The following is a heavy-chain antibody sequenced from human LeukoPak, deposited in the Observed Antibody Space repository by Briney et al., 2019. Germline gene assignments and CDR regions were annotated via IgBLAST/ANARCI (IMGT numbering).Heavy chain of an antibody. CDR2: IYYSGST. CDR3: ARESDYAGAFDI. Sequence: SETLSLTCTVSGGSISSSSYYWGWIRQPPGKGLEWIGYIYYSGSTNYNPSLKSRVTISVDTSKNQFSLKLSSVTAADTAVYYCARESDYAGAFDIWGQGTMVTVSS. D-gene: IGHD4-17*01. V-gene: IGHV4-61*01. CDR1: GGSISSSSYY. J-gene: IGHJ3*02.